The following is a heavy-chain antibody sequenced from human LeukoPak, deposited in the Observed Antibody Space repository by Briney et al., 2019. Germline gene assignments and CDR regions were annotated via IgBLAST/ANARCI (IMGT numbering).Heavy chain of an antibody. CDR3: ARGRRVRGVIFDY. CDR1: GGSFSGYY. V-gene: IGHV4-34*01. Sequence: PSETLSLTCAVYGGSFSGYYWSWIRQPPGKGLEWIGEISHSGSTNYNPSLKSRVTISVDTSKNQFSLKLSSVTAADTAVYYCARGRRVRGVIFDYWGQGTLVTVSS. CDR2: ISHSGST. J-gene: IGHJ4*02. D-gene: IGHD3-10*01.